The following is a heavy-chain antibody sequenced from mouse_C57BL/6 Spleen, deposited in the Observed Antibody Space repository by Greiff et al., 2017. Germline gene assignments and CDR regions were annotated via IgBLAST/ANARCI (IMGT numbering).Heavy chain of an antibody. CDR2: INPYNGGT. D-gene: IGHD2-3*01. CDR1: GYTFTDYN. V-gene: IGHV1-18*01. CDR3: ARTGWLLQGGGMGAMDY. J-gene: IGHJ4*01. Sequence: VQLQQSGPELVKPGASVKIPCKASGYTFTDYNMDWVKQSHGKSLEWIGDINPYNGGTIYNQKFKGKATLTVDKSSSTAYMELRSLTSEDTAVYYCARTGWLLQGGGMGAMDYWGQGTSVTVSA.